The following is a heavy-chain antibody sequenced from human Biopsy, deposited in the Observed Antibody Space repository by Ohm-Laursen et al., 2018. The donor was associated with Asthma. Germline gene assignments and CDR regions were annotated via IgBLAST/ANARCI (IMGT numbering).Heavy chain of an antibody. J-gene: IGHJ6*02. CDR2: ISVYNGNT. CDR1: GYTFNSAG. CDR3: ARAADYSHYYGIDV. Sequence: SVKVSCKTSGYTFNSAGITWMRQAPGQGLEWMGWISVYNGNTKVAQELQDRVTMITDTSTSTAYMELRSLRSDDTAVYFCARAADYSHYYGIDVWGQGTTVTVS. V-gene: IGHV1-18*01. D-gene: IGHD3-10*01.